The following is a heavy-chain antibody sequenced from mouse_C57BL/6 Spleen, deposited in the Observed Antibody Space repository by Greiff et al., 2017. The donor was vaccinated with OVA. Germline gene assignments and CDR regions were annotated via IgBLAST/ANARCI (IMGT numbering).Heavy chain of an antibody. V-gene: IGHV3-6*01. D-gene: IGHD1-1*01. CDR3: ARGDPTDYFDY. CDR2: ISYDGSN. J-gene: IGHJ2*01. CDR1: GYSITSGYY. Sequence: EVQRVESGPGLVKPSQSLSLTCSVTGYSITSGYYWNWIRQFPGNKLEWMGYISYDGSNNYNPSLKNRISITRDTSKNQFFLKLNSVTTEDTATYYCARGDPTDYFDYWGQGTTLTVSS.